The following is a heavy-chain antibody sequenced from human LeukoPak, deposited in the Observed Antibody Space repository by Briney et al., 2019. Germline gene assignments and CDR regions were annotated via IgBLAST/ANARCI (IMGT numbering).Heavy chain of an antibody. J-gene: IGHJ4*02. CDR1: GASISSNNYY. D-gene: IGHD3-10*01. Sequence: PSETLSLTCTVSGASISSNNYYWGWIRQPPGKGLEWIGSIYYSGSTYYNPSLKSRVTISVDTSKNQFSLKLSSVTAADTAVYYCASSYYYGSGLYYFDYWGQGTLVTVSS. V-gene: IGHV4-39*07. CDR3: ASSYYYGSGLYYFDY. CDR2: IYYSGST.